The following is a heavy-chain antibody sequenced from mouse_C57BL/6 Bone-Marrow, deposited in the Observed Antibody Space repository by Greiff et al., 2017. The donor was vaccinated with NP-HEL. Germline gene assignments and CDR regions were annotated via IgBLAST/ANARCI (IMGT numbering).Heavy chain of an antibody. CDR1: GFNIKDDY. CDR2: IDPENGDT. J-gene: IGHJ1*03. CDR3: TFSYYGSSQVPYFDV. V-gene: IGHV14-4*01. D-gene: IGHD1-1*01. Sequence: EVMLVESGAELVRPGASVKLSCTASGFNIKDDYMHWVKQRPEQGLEWIGWIDPENGDTEYASKFQGKATITADTSSNTAYLQLSSLTSEDTAVYYCTFSYYGSSQVPYFDVWGTGTTVTVSS.